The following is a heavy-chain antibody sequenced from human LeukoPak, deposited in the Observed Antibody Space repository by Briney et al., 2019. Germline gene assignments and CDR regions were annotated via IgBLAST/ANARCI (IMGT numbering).Heavy chain of an antibody. V-gene: IGHV3-23*01. CDR1: GFTFSSYA. CDR3: AKDPKYLGAATQY. Sequence: GGSLRLSCAASGFTFSSYAVSWVRQAPGKGLEWVSGISGNGGTTYYADSVKGRFTISRDNSKSTLYLQMNSLRAEDTAVYYCAKDPKYLGAATQYWGQGTLVTVSS. D-gene: IGHD2-15*01. J-gene: IGHJ4*02. CDR2: ISGNGGTT.